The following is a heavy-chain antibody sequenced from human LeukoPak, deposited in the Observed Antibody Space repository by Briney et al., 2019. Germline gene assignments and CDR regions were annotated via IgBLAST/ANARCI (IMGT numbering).Heavy chain of an antibody. J-gene: IGHJ3*02. CDR1: GGTFSSYA. V-gene: IGHV1-69*05. CDR2: IIPIFGTA. D-gene: IGHD3-3*01. Sequence: ASVKVSCKASGGTFSSYAISWVRQAPGQGLEWMGGIIPIFGTANYAQKFQGRVTITTDESTSTAYMELSSLRSEDTAVYYCARVGGYYRPSLDAFDIWGQGTMVTVSS. CDR3: ARVGGYYRPSLDAFDI.